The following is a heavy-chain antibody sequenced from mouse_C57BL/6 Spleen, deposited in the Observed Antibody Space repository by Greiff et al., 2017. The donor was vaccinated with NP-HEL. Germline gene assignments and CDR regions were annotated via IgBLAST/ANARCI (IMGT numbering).Heavy chain of an antibody. D-gene: IGHD2-4*01. CDR3: ARSGVYYDYGCYSDY. CDR1: GYTFTSYD. J-gene: IGHJ2*01. CDR2: IYPRDGST. Sequence: VQLQQSGPELVKPGASVKLSCKASGYTFTSYDINWVKQRPGQGLEWIGWIYPRDGSTKYNEKFKVKATLTVDTSSSTAYMELHSLTSEDSAVYVRARSGVYYDYGCYSDYWGQGTTLTVSS. V-gene: IGHV1-85*01.